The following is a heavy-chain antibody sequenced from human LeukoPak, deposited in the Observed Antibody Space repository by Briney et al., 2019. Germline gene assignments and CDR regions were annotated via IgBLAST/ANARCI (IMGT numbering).Heavy chain of an antibody. CDR1: GSSISSHY. CDR3: VRVMTWCTDTDCYGDWFDS. V-gene: IGHV4-4*07. D-gene: IGHD2-21*02. J-gene: IGHJ5*01. CDR2: LYGNGNT. Sequence: SETLSLTCAVSGSSISSHYWSWVRQPAGKRLEWIGRLYGNGNTKYNPSLKSRVIMSVDTSKNQFSLTLTSVTAADTAVYYCVRVMTWCTDTDCYGDWFDSWGQGVLVTVSS.